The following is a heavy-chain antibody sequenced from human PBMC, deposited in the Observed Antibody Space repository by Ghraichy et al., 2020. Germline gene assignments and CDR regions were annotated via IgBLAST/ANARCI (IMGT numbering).Heavy chain of an antibody. D-gene: IGHD3-10*01. CDR2: IFWDADE. V-gene: IGHV2-5*02. CDR1: GFSLSTSGVG. CDR3: AHIIPRGGLPVGFDS. Sequence: SGPTLVKPTQTLTLTCTFSGFSLSTSGVGVGWIRQPPGKALEWLALIFWDADERYSPSLKTRLTITKYTSRNQVVLTMTNMDPADTGTYFCAHIIPRGGLPVGFDSWGQGLLVTVSS. J-gene: IGHJ4*02.